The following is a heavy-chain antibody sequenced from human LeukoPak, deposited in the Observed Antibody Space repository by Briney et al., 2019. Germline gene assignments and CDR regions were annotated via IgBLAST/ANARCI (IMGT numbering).Heavy chain of an antibody. Sequence: GGSLRLSCAASGFTFSNYDMHWVRQAPGKGLEWVAVIWYDGSNKYYADSVKGRFTISRDNSKNTLYLQMNSLRAEDTAVYYCARGIAAAAPDYWGQGTLVTVSS. J-gene: IGHJ4*02. CDR3: ARGIAAAAPDY. CDR1: GFTFSNYD. V-gene: IGHV3-33*01. D-gene: IGHD6-13*01. CDR2: IWYDGSNK.